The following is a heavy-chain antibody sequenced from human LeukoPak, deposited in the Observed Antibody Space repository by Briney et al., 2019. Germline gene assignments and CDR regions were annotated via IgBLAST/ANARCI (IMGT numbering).Heavy chain of an antibody. D-gene: IGHD5-24*01. Sequence: GGSLRLSCTAYGFTFANYAMNWVRQASGKGLEWVSSLSGSGDDTSYADFVKGRFTISRDNSRDTLYLQMNSLRAEDTGVYYCAKQFVDIWGQGTLVTVSS. CDR3: AKQFVDI. CDR1: GFTFANYA. V-gene: IGHV3-23*01. CDR2: LSGSGDDT. J-gene: IGHJ5*02.